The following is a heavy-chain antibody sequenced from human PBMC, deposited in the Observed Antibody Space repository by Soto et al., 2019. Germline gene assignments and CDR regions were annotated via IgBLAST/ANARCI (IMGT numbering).Heavy chain of an antibody. CDR2: IYYSGST. V-gene: IGHV4-59*08. Sequence: QVQLQESAPGLVKPSETLSLTCTVSGGSISSWYWSWIRQPPGKGLEWIGYIYYSGSTNYNPSLKSRVTISVDTSKNQFSLKLSSVTAADTAVYYCARRYGSAIDYWGQGTLVTVSS. CDR3: ARRYGSAIDY. D-gene: IGHD1-26*01. CDR1: GGSISSWY. J-gene: IGHJ4*02.